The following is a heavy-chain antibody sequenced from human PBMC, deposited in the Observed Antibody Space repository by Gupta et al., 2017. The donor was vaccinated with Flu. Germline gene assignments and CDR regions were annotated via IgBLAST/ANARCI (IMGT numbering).Heavy chain of an antibody. J-gene: IGHJ5*02. V-gene: IGHV4-31*03. CDR2: IYYSGST. CDR1: GGSISSGGYY. Sequence: QVQLQESGPGLVKPSQTLSLTCTVSGGSISSGGYYWSWIRQHPGKGLEWIGYIYYSGSTYYNPSLKSRVNISGDTSKNQFSLKMTSVTAADTAVYYWARGAIAEKEGLGNWGDTGGQGTRGTVSS. CDR3: ARGAIAEKEGLGNWGDT. D-gene: IGHD6-13*01.